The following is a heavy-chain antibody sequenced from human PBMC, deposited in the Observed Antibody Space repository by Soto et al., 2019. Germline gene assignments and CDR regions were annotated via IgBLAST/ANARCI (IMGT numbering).Heavy chain of an antibody. Sequence: EVQLVESGGGLVKPGGSLRLSCAASGFTFSNAWMNWVRQAPGKGLEWVGRIKSKTDGGTTDYAAPVKGRFTISRDDSKNTLYLQMNRLRTEDTAVYYCTTEVAVAGTRRPDYWGQGTLVTVSS. J-gene: IGHJ4*02. CDR3: TTEVAVAGTRRPDY. CDR2: IKSKTDGGTT. V-gene: IGHV3-15*07. D-gene: IGHD6-19*01. CDR1: GFTFSNAW.